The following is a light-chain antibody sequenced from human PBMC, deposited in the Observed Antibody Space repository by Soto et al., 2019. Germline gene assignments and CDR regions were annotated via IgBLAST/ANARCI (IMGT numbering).Light chain of an antibody. CDR1: SSDVGAYNF. CDR2: DVS. J-gene: IGLJ1*01. V-gene: IGLV2-14*03. CDR3: SSYTSSSTHV. Sequence: QSALTQPASVSGSSGQSITISCTGASSDVGAYNFVSWYQQHPGKLPKLMIFDVSRRPSGVSDRFSGSKSGNTASLTISGLQAEDAGDYYCSSYTSSSTHVFGSGTKLTVL.